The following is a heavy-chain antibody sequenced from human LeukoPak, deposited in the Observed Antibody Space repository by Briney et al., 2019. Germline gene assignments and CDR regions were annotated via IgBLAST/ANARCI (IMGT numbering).Heavy chain of an antibody. CDR3: AKGVTVAGISWFDP. Sequence: GGSLRLSCAASGFTFSSYSMHWVRQAPGKGLEWVAVISYDGSNKYYADSVKGRFTISRDNSKNTLYLQMNSLRAEDTAVYYCAKGVTVAGISWFDPWGQGTLVTVSS. D-gene: IGHD6-19*01. CDR2: ISYDGSNK. CDR1: GFTFSSYS. J-gene: IGHJ5*02. V-gene: IGHV3-30*18.